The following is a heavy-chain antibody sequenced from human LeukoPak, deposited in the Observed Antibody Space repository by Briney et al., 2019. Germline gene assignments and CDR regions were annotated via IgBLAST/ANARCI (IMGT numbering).Heavy chain of an antibody. Sequence: PGGSLRLSCAASGFTFSGYGMHWVRQAPGKGLEWVAVIWYDGSNKYYADSVKGRFTISRDNSKNTLYLQMNSLRAEDTAVYYCARDPPRSYSVFDIWGQGTMVTVSS. D-gene: IGHD3-10*01. CDR3: ARDPPRSYSVFDI. CDR2: IWYDGSNK. J-gene: IGHJ3*02. V-gene: IGHV3-33*08. CDR1: GFTFSGYG.